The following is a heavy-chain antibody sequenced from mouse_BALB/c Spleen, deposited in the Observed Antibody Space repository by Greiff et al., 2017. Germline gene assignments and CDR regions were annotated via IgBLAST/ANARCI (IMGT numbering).Heavy chain of an antibody. CDR2: ISSGGST. Sequence: EVKVVESGGGLVKPGGSLKLSCAASGFTFSSYAMSWVRQTPEKRLEWVASISSGGSTYYPDSVKGRFTISRDNARNILYLQMSSLRSEDTAMYYCARGDYYGSSYVGWYFDVWGAGTTVTVSS. D-gene: IGHD1-1*01. CDR1: GFTFSSYA. J-gene: IGHJ1*01. V-gene: IGHV5-6-5*01. CDR3: ARGDYYGSSYVGWYFDV.